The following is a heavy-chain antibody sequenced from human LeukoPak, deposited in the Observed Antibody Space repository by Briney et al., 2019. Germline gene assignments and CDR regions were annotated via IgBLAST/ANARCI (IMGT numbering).Heavy chain of an antibody. CDR2: ISWNSGSI. CDR3: AKALAAAGLDY. CDR1: GSTFDDYA. Sequence: PGRSLRLSCAASGSTFDDYAMHWVRQAPGKGLEWVSGISWNSGSIGYADSVKGRFTISRDNAKNSLYLQMNSLRAEDTALYYCAKALAAAGLDYWGQGTLVTVSS. D-gene: IGHD6-13*01. V-gene: IGHV3-9*01. J-gene: IGHJ4*02.